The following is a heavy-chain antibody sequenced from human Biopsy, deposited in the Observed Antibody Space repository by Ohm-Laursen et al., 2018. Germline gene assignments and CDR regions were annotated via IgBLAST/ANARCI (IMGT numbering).Heavy chain of an antibody. CDR2: IYYTGSI. CDR3: ARHAPSYSGSYWRYFDL. J-gene: IGHJ2*01. Sequence: GTLSLTCTVSGGSISSYYWSWIRQPPGKGLEWIGYIYYTGSINYNPSLKSRVTISVDTSMNHLSLRLTFVTAADTAVYYCARHAPSYSGSYWRYFDLWGRGTLVTVSS. D-gene: IGHD1-26*01. V-gene: IGHV4-59*08. CDR1: GGSISSYY.